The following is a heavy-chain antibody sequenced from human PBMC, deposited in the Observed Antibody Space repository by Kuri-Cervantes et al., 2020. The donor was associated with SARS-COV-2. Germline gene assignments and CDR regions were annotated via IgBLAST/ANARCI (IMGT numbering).Heavy chain of an antibody. Sequence: GSMRPACAVYGGSFTGYCWSWIRQPPGKGLEWVGEIIHSGSTNYNPSLEGRVTISVDTSKKQFSLKLSTVTAADTAVYYCARGRDKRDSRVIYYYYGMDVWGQGTTVTVSS. CDR2: IIHSGST. CDR3: ARGRDKRDSRVIYYYYGMDV. J-gene: IGHJ6*02. D-gene: IGHD6-13*01. V-gene: IGHV4-34*01. CDR1: GGSFTGYC.